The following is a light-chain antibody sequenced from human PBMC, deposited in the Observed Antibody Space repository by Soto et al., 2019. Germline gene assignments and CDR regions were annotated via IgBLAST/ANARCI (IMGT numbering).Light chain of an antibody. J-gene: IGLJ2*01. CDR1: SSDVGRYNY. Sequence: QSALTQPASVSGSPGQSITISCTGTSSDVGRYNYVSWYQQHPGKAPKLMIYEVSNRPSGVSNRFSGSKSGNTASLTISGLQAEDEADYYGSSYTSSRTLGFGGGTKLTVL. CDR3: SSYTSSRTLG. CDR2: EVS. V-gene: IGLV2-14*01.